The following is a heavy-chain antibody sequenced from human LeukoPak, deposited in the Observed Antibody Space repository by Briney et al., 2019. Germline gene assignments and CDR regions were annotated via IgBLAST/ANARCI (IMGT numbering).Heavy chain of an antibody. D-gene: IGHD5-18*01. Sequence: GGSLRLSCAAFGFTFDDYAMHWVRQAPGKGLEWVSLISGDGGSTYYADSVEGRFTISRDNSKNSLYLQMNSLRTEDTALYYCAKDMGPGYSYEAVDYWGQGTLVTVSS. CDR2: ISGDGGST. V-gene: IGHV3-43*02. CDR3: AKDMGPGYSYEAVDY. CDR1: GFTFDDYA. J-gene: IGHJ4*02.